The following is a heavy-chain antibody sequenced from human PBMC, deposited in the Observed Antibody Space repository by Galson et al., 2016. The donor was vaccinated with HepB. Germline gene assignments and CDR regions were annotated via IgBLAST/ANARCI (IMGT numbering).Heavy chain of an antibody. CDR2: IDPVDSHT. D-gene: IGHD4-23*01. J-gene: IGHJ4*02. V-gene: IGHV5-10-1*01. CDR1: GYMFNTYW. CDR3: ARQRATVVTRDFDY. Sequence: QSGAEVKKPGESLRISCKASGYMFNTYWIGGVRQMPGKGLEWMGKIDPVDSHTNYSPSFQGHVTISADKSISTAYLQWSSLKASDTAMYYCARQRATVVTRDFDYWGQGTLVTVSS.